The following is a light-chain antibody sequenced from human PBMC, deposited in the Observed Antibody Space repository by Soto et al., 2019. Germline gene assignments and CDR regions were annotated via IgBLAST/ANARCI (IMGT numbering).Light chain of an antibody. Sequence: EVVCRSPRETLYVLQSEGDGLSVGASQSVSSSYLAWYQHRPGQAPRLLIYGASTRATGVTARFRGGGSGTEFTLTIRSLQPDDFATYYCQHYYNYWTFGQGTKVDIK. CDR2: GAS. CDR3: QHYYNYWT. CDR1: QSVSSSY. J-gene: IGKJ1*01. V-gene: IGKV3-15*01.